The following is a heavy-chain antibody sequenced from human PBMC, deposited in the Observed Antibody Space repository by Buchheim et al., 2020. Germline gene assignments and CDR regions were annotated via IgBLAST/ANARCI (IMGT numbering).Heavy chain of an antibody. J-gene: IGHJ6*03. CDR2: ISSGGDYA. Sequence: QVQLVESGGGLVKPGGSLRLSCAASGFTFSDYYMSWIRQAPGKGLEWISHISSGGDYANYADSVKGRFTISRDDAKNSLYLQMNSLRPDEDTAVYYCARDDSGLGISSLYYYFMDVWGKGTT. CDR3: ARDDSGLGISSLYYYFMDV. D-gene: IGHD6-6*01. V-gene: IGHV3-11*05. CDR1: GFTFSDYY.